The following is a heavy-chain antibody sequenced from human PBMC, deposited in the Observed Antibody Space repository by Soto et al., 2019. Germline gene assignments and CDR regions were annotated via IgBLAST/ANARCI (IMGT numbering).Heavy chain of an antibody. CDR1: GGSISSSSYY. CDR3: ARGYYYDSSGYYYDYFDY. J-gene: IGHJ4*02. CDR2: IYYSGST. D-gene: IGHD3-22*01. V-gene: IGHV4-39*01. Sequence: SETLSLTCTVSGGSISSSSYYWGWIRQPPGKGLEWIGSIYYSGSTYYNPSLKSRVTISVDTSKNQFSLKLSSVTAADTAVYYCARGYYYDSSGYYYDYFDYWGQGTLVTVSS.